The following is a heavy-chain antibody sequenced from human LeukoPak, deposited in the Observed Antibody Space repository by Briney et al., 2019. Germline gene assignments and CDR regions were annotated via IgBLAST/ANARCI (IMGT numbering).Heavy chain of an antibody. CDR1: GFTFSSYS. V-gene: IGHV3-21*01. J-gene: IGHJ4*01. Sequence: GGSLRLSCAASGFTFSSYSMNWVRQAPGKGLEWVSSISSSSSYIYYADSVKGRFTISRDNAKNSLYLQTNSLRAEDTAVYYCARVGGRYWGYSYGFTDYWGQEPWSPSPQ. CDR2: ISSSSSYI. D-gene: IGHD5-18*01. CDR3: ARVGGRYWGYSYGFTDY.